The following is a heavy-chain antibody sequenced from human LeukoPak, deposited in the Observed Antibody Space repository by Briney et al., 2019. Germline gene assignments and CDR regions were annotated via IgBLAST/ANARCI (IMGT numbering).Heavy chain of an antibody. V-gene: IGHV3-30-3*01. CDR1: GFTFSSYA. D-gene: IGHD3-22*01. CDR3: ARSNAPLGDYDSSGYPMLW. J-gene: IGHJ4*02. Sequence: GGSLRLSCAASGFTFSSYAMHWARQAPGKGLEWVAVISYDGSNKYYADSVKGRFTISRDNSKNTLYLQMNSLRSEDTAVYYCARSNAPLGDYDSSGYPMLWWGQGTLVTVSS. CDR2: ISYDGSNK.